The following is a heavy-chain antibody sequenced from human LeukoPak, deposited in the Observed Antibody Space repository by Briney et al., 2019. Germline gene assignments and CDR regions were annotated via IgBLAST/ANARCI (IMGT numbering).Heavy chain of an antibody. J-gene: IGHJ4*02. V-gene: IGHV3-23*01. CDR2: ISNSGGST. D-gene: IGHD6-6*01. Sequence: GGSLRLSCAASGFTFSSYAMNWVRQAPGKGLEWVSGISNSGGSTYYADSVKGRFTISRDNSKNTLYLQMNSLGAEDTAVYYCAKETSSSFDYWGQGTLVTVSS. CDR1: GFTFSSYA. CDR3: AKETSSSFDY.